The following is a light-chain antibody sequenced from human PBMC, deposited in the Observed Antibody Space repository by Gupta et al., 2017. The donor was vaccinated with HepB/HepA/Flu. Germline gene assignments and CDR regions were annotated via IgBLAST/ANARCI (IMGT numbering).Light chain of an antibody. V-gene: IGLV1-40*01. J-gene: IGLJ3*02. CDR3: QSYDTILSWSV. CDR2: INN. CDR1: SSNLGAGSD. Sequence: QSVLTQTPSVSGAPGQRVTISCTGNSSNLGAGSDVHWYQQLPGAAPKLLIYINNNRPSGIPDRFSSSNSGTSASLAITGLQTDDDADYYCQSYDTILSWSVFGVVTKLTVL.